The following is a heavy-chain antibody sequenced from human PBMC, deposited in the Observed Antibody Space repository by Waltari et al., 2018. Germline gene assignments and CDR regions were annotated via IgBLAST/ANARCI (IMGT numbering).Heavy chain of an antibody. V-gene: IGHV1-69*05. CDR3: ARDMEAGSSQGY. D-gene: IGHD1-26*01. Sequence: QVQLVQSGAAVKKPGSSVKVSCKVSGGTFSSYAISWVRQAPGQGLEWMGGIIPSFGTANYAQKFQGRVTITTDESTSTAYMELSRLRADDTAVYYWARDMEAGSSQGYWGQGTLVTVSS. CDR2: IIPSFGTA. J-gene: IGHJ4*02. CDR1: GGTFSSYA.